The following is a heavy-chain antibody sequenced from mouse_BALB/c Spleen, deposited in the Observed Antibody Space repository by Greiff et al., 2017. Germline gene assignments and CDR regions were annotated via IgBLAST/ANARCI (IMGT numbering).Heavy chain of an antibody. Sequence: QVTLKVSGPGILQPSQTLNLTCSFSGFSLSTSGMGVGWLRQPSGQGLEWLAHIYWDDDKRYNPSLKSRLTISKDTSSNQVFLKITSVDTAATATYYCARNYDYDVWFAYWGQGTLVTVSA. D-gene: IGHD2-4*01. CDR3: ARNYDYDVWFAY. CDR2: IYWDDDK. J-gene: IGHJ3*01. V-gene: IGHV8-12*01. CDR1: GFSLSTSGMG.